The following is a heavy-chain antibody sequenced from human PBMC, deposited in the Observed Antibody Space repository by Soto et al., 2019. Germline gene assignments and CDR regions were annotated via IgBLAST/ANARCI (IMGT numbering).Heavy chain of an antibody. CDR2: ISDDGSNK. Sequence: SLRLSCAASGCTVGNYGMHWVRQAPGNGLEWVAFISDDGSNKYYADSMKGRFTMSRDNSKRTLYLQMSSLRVEDTAVYYCTKRRNVLRFLEWSSGMEAWGQGNTVTVSS. D-gene: IGHD3-3*01. V-gene: IGHV3-30*18. CDR3: TKRRNVLRFLEWSSGMEA. CDR1: GCTVGNYG. J-gene: IGHJ6*02.